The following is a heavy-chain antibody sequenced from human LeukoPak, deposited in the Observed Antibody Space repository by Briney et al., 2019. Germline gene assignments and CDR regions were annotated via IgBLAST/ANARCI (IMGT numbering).Heavy chain of an antibody. Sequence: GESLKISCKGSGYTFTNYWIGWVRQMPGKGLEWMGIVHPGDSATRYSPSFQGQVTISADKSISTAYLQWSSLKASDTAMYYCARIAYCSGGSCYGAFDIWGQGTMVTVSS. CDR3: ARIAYCSGGSCYGAFDI. D-gene: IGHD2-15*01. J-gene: IGHJ3*02. CDR1: GYTFTNYW. CDR2: VHPGDSAT. V-gene: IGHV5-51*01.